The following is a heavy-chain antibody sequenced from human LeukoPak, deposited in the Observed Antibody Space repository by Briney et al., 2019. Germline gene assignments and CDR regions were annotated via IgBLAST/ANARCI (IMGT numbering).Heavy chain of an antibody. V-gene: IGHV1-2*02. CDR3: AREGAGSYYYPGYLDY. CDR2: INPNSGGT. J-gene: IGHJ4*02. D-gene: IGHD3-10*01. CDR1: GYTFTGYY. Sequence: ASVKVSCKASGYTFTGYYMHWVRQAPGQGLEWMGWINPNSGGTNYAQKFQGRVTMTRDTSISTAYMELSRLRSDDTAVYYCAREGAGSYYYPGYLDYWGQGALVTVSS.